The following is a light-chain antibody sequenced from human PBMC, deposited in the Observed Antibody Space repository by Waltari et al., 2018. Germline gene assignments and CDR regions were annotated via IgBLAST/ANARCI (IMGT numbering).Light chain of an antibody. Sequence: QSALTQPASVSGSPGQSTTISCTGPSSHVGSSNLVSWYQQHPGKAPKLMIYEGSKRPSGVSNRFSGSKSGNTASLTISGLQAEDEADYYCCSYAGSSTLVFGGGTKLTVL. CDR3: CSYAGSSTLV. CDR1: SSHVGSSNL. J-gene: IGLJ2*01. V-gene: IGLV2-23*01. CDR2: EGS.